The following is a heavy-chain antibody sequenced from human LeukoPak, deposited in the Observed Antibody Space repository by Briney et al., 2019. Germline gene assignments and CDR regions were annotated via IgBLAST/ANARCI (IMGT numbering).Heavy chain of an antibody. CDR1: GGTFSSYA. V-gene: IGHV1-69*05. CDR3: AREEGYYSGSYHLDY. J-gene: IGHJ4*02. D-gene: IGHD1-26*01. CDR2: IIPIFGTA. Sequence: SVKVSYXASGGTFSSYAISWVRQAPGQGLEWMGRIIPIFGTANYAQKFQGRVTITTDESTSTAYMELSSLRSEDTAVYYCAREEGYYSGSYHLDYWGQGTLVTVSS.